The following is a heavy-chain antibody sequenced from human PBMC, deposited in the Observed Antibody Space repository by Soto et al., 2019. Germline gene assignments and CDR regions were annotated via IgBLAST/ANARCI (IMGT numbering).Heavy chain of an antibody. D-gene: IGHD2-15*01. CDR2: INSEGSIT. J-gene: IGHJ6*03. Sequence: EVQLVESGGGLVQPGGSLRLSCAASGFTLSSYWMHWVRLVPGKGLVWVSRINSEGSITTYADSVRGRITISRDNARNTLYLQMSSLRVEDTAVYYCVRAQSGGSRMDVWGKGSTVIVSS. V-gene: IGHV3-74*01. CDR3: VRAQSGGSRMDV. CDR1: GFTLSSYW.